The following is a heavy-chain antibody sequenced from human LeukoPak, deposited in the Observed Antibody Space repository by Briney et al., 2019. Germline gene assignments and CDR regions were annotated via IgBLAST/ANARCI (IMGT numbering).Heavy chain of an antibody. J-gene: IGHJ3*02. CDR1: GFTLRSYT. Sequence: GGSLRLSCAASGFTLRSYTMNWVRQVPGKGLECLANIKEDGSETYYADSVKGRFTISRDNSKNTLYLQMNSLRAEDTAVYYCAKDRRSSSWYIAFDIWGQGTMVTVSS. D-gene: IGHD6-13*01. CDR3: AKDRRSSSWYIAFDI. V-gene: IGHV3-7*03. CDR2: IKEDGSET.